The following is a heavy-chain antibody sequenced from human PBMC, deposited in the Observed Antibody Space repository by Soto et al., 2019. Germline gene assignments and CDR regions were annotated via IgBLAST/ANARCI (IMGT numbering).Heavy chain of an antibody. J-gene: IGHJ6*03. Sequence: SETLSLTCTVSGGSISSYYWSWIRQPPGKGLEWIGYIYYSGSTNYNPSLKSRVTISVDTSKNQFSLKLSSVTAADTAVYYCARVTTGTTQYYYYYYYMDAWGKGTTVTVSS. CDR1: GGSISSYY. V-gene: IGHV4-59*01. D-gene: IGHD1-1*01. CDR2: IYYSGST. CDR3: ARVTTGTTQYYYYYYYMDA.